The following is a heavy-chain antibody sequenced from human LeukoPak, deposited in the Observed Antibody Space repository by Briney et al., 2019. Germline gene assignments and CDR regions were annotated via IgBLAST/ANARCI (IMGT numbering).Heavy chain of an antibody. D-gene: IGHD3-9*01. J-gene: IGHJ3*02. CDR2: IIPIFGTA. CDR3: ARASGGDILTPHAFDI. V-gene: IGHV1-69*05. CDR1: GGTFSSYA. Sequence: ASVKVSCKASGGTFSSYAISWVRQAPGQGLEWMGGIIPIFGTANYAQEFQGRVTITTDESTSTAYMELSSLRSEDTAVYYCARASGGDILTPHAFDIWGQGTMVTVSS.